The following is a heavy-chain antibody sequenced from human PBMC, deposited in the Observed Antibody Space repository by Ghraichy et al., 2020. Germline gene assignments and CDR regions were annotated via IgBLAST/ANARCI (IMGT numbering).Heavy chain of an antibody. D-gene: IGHD5-18*01. CDR2: IIPIFGTA. CDR1: GGTFSSYA. Sequence: SVKVSCKASGGTFSSYAISWVRQAPGQGLEWMGGIIPIFGTANYAQKFQGRVTITADESTSTAYMELSSLRSEDTAVYYCASGYSYGHYYGMDVWGQGTTVTVSS. CDR3: ASGYSYGHYYGMDV. V-gene: IGHV1-69*13. J-gene: IGHJ6*02.